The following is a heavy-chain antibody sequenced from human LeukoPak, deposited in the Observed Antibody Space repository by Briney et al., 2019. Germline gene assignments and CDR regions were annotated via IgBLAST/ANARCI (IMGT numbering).Heavy chain of an antibody. CDR2: ISADGGST. CDR3: ARPPFVVVPAATWLLSY. CDR1: GFTFSNYA. D-gene: IGHD2-2*01. Sequence: PGGSLRLSCAASGFTFSNYAMSWVRQAPGKGLEWVSSISADGGSTYYADSVKGRFTISRDNSKNTLYLQMNSLRAEDTAVYYCARPPFVVVPAATWLLSYWGQGTLVTVSS. J-gene: IGHJ4*02. V-gene: IGHV3-23*01.